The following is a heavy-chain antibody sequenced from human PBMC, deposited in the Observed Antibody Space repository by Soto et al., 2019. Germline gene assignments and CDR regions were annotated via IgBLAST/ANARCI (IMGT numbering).Heavy chain of an antibody. CDR3: AKDPIVSSGPIHYYYGMDV. Sequence: PGGSLRLSCAASGFTFSSYAMNWVRQAPGKGLEWVSGISGSGGITYYADSVKGRFTISRDNSKNTLYLQMNSLRAEDTAVYSCAKDPIVSSGPIHYYYGMDVWGQGTTVTVSS. CDR1: GFTFSSYA. V-gene: IGHV3-23*01. J-gene: IGHJ6*02. CDR2: ISGSGGIT. D-gene: IGHD3-10*01.